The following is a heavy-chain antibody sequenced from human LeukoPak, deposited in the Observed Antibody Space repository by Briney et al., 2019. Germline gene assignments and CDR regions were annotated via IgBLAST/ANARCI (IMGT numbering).Heavy chain of an antibody. CDR1: GFTFSNYS. J-gene: IGHJ4*02. D-gene: IGHD3-22*01. Sequence: PGGSLRLSCAASGFTFSNYSMNWVRQAPGKGLEWVSSISSSSSYIYYADSVKGRFTISRDNAKNSLYLQMNSLRAEDTAVYYCAREGLYYYDSTGIFDYWGQGTLVTVSS. CDR3: AREGLYYYDSTGIFDY. V-gene: IGHV3-21*01. CDR2: ISSSSSYI.